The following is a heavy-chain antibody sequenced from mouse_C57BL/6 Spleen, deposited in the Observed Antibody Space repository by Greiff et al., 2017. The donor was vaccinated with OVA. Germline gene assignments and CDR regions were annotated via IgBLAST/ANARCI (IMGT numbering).Heavy chain of an antibody. CDR1: GYTFTDYE. J-gene: IGHJ3*01. CDR2: IDPETGGT. D-gene: IGHD3-2*02. CDR3: TRRLRAY. Sequence: VQLHQSGAELVRPGASVTLSCKASGYTFTDYEMHWVKQTPVHGLEWIGAIDPETGGTAYNQKFKGKAILTADKSSSTAYMELRSLTSEDSAVYYCTRRLRAYWGQGTLVTVSA. V-gene: IGHV1-15*01.